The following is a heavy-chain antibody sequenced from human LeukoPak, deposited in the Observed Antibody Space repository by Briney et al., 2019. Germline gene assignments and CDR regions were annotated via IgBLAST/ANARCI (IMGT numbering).Heavy chain of an antibody. D-gene: IGHD2-2*01. CDR2: IDTDGTTT. J-gene: IGHJ4*02. CDR3: AKDPGGVVVPAASPHDY. Sequence: PGGSLRLSCTTSEFTFSNYWMHWVRQVPGKGLVWVSRIDTDGTTTDYADSVKGRFTISRDNAKNTLYLQMNSLRAEDTAVYYCAKDPGGVVVPAASPHDYWGQGTLVTVSS. CDR1: EFTFSNYW. V-gene: IGHV3-74*01.